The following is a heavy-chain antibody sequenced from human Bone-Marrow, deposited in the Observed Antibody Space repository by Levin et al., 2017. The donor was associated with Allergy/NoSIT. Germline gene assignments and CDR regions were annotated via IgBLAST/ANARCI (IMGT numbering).Heavy chain of an antibody. CDR2: INHSGST. CDR1: GGSFSGYY. Sequence: SETLSLTCAVYGGSFSGYYWSWIRQPPGKGLEWIGEINHSGSTNYNPSLKSRVTISVDTSKNQFSLKLSSVTAADTAVYYCARVAAAGASGFDYWGQGTLVTVSS. J-gene: IGHJ4*02. D-gene: IGHD6-13*01. CDR3: ARVAAAGASGFDY. V-gene: IGHV4-34*01.